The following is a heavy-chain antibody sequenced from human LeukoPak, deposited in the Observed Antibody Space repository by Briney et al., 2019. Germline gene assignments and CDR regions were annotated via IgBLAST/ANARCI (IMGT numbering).Heavy chain of an antibody. D-gene: IGHD1-26*01. V-gene: IGHV3-66*02. J-gene: IGHJ4*02. CDR1: GFTVSSNY. CDR3: ARESSGSRYFDY. CDR2: IYSGGST. Sequence: GGSLRLSCAASGFTVSSNYMSWVRQAPGKGLEWVSVIYSGGSTYYADSVKGRFTISRDNSKNTLYLQMDSLRAEDTAVYYCARESSGSRYFDYWGQGTLVTVSS.